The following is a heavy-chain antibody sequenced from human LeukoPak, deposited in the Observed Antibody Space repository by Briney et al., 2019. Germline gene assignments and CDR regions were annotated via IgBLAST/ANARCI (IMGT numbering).Heavy chain of an antibody. CDR1: GFTVSSNY. CDR2: FYSGGST. D-gene: IGHD4-17*01. Sequence: GGSLRLSCAASGFTVSSNYMSWVRQAPGKGLEWVSVFYSGGSTYYADSVKGRFTISRDNSKNTLYLQMNSLRAEDTAVYYCATGNRHDYGDYFDYWGQGTLVTVSS. V-gene: IGHV3-53*01. J-gene: IGHJ4*02. CDR3: ATGNRHDYGDYFDY.